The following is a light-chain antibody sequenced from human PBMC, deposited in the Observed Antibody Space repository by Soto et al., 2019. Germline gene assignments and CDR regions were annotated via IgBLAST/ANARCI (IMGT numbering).Light chain of an antibody. Sequence: EIVLTQSPGTLSLSPGERATLSCWASQSLSSSYLAWYQQKAGQAPRLLIYGTSFRATGIPDRFRGSGSGTDFTLTISRLEPEDFAVYYCQQYDGSPRTFGGGTKVEIK. J-gene: IGKJ4*01. V-gene: IGKV3-20*01. CDR2: GTS. CDR1: QSLSSSY. CDR3: QQYDGSPRT.